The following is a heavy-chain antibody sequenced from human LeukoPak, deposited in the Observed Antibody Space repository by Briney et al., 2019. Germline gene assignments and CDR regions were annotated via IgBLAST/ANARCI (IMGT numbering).Heavy chain of an antibody. V-gene: IGHV3-7*01. CDR1: GFTFSSYS. J-gene: IGHJ4*02. CDR3: ARDPLGGIPAASDY. CDR2: IKQDGSEK. D-gene: IGHD2-2*01. Sequence: TGGSLRLSCAASGFTFSSYSMNWVRQAPGKGLEWVANIKQDGSEKYYVDSVKGRFTISRDNAKNSLYLQMNSLRAEDTAVYYCARDPLGGIPAASDYWGQGTLVTVSS.